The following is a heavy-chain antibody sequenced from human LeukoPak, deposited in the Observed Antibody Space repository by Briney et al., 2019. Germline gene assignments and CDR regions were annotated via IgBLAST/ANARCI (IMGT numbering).Heavy chain of an antibody. Sequence: PGGSLRLSCAAPGFTFSSYWMHWVRQAPGKGLVWVSRINSDGRSTSYADSVKGRFTISRDNSKNTLHLRMNSLRAEDTAVYYCARHSSGYYHYDYWGPGTPVTVAS. CDR1: GFTFSSYW. CDR2: INSDGRST. CDR3: ARHSSGYYHYDY. V-gene: IGHV3-74*01. J-gene: IGHJ4*02. D-gene: IGHD3-22*01.